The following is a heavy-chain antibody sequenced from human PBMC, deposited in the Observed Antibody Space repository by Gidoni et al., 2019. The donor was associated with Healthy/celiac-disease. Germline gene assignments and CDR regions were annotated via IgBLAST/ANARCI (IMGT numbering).Heavy chain of an antibody. J-gene: IGHJ3*02. V-gene: IGHV1-69*10. CDR3: ARDGGPYGSGKAGAFDI. CDR1: GGTFSSYD. D-gene: IGHD3-10*01. CDR2: IIPILGIA. Sequence: QVQLVQSGAEVKKPGSSVKVSCKASGGTFSSYDISWVRQAPGQGLEWMGGIIPILGIANYAQKFQGRVTITADKSTSTAYMELSSLRSEDTAVYYCARDGGPYGSGKAGAFDIWGQGTMVTVSS.